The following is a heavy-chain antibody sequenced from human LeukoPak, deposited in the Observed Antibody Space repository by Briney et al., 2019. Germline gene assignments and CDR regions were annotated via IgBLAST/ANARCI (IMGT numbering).Heavy chain of an antibody. V-gene: IGHV4-4*07. CDR1: GGSISSNY. CDR2: IYTSGST. J-gene: IGHJ4*02. D-gene: IGHD1-26*01. CDR3: ARGFYAGASRAYYFDY. Sequence: SETLSLTCSVSGGSISSNYWNWIRQPAGKGLEWIGRIYTSGSTNYNPSLKSRVAMSLDTSKKKFSLKLRSVTAADTAVYYCARGFYAGASRAYYFDYWGQGTLVTVSS.